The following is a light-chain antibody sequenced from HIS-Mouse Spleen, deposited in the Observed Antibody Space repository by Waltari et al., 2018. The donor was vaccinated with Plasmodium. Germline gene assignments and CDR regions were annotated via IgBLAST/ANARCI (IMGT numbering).Light chain of an antibody. Sequence: DILLTQSPSFLSSAVGDRVTIPCWATHAISSYLASYQQKPRNHPTLLIYAASTLQSGVPSRFSSSRSATKDTLTISSLQPYDYAAYYCRQLNSNPPITFGQGTRLEIK. CDR3: RQLNSNPPIT. V-gene: IGKV1-9*01. J-gene: IGKJ5*01. CDR2: AAS. CDR1: HAISSY.